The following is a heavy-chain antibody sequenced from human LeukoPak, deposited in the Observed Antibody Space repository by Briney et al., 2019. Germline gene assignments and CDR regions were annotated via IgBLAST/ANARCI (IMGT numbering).Heavy chain of an antibody. CDR3: ARDRELGY. Sequence: PSETLSLTCSVSGDSISIYYWSWIRQPPGEGLEWIGYIYSSGSTNYNPSLKSRVTISVDTSKNQFSLKLTSVTAADTAVYYCARDRELGYWGQGTLVTVSS. CDR1: GDSISIYY. CDR2: IYSSGST. D-gene: IGHD3-10*01. V-gene: IGHV4-59*01. J-gene: IGHJ4*02.